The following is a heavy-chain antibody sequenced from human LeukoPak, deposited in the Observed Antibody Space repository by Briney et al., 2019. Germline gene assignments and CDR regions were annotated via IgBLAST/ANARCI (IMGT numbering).Heavy chain of an antibody. CDR1: GGTFSGYA. Sequence: SVKVSCKASGGTFSGYAISWVRQAPGQGLEWMGRIIPMFDTANYAQKFQGRVTITADKSTPTAYVELSSLTSDDTAMYYCASPIPAGGSGGLDAFDIWGQGTLVTVSS. V-gene: IGHV1-69*06. CDR2: IIPMFDTA. D-gene: IGHD3-10*01. CDR3: ASPIPAGGSGGLDAFDI. J-gene: IGHJ3*02.